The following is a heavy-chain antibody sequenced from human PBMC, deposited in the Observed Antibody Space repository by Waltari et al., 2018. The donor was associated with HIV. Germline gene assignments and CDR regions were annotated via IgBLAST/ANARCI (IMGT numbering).Heavy chain of an antibody. Sequence: QVQLQESGPGLVKPSETLSLTCTVSGGSLSSYYWSWIRQPPGKGLEWIGYIYYSGSTNYNPSLKSRVTISVDTSKNQFSLKLSSVTAADTAVYYCARDYRRDYGMDVWGQGTTVTVSS. J-gene: IGHJ6*02. CDR3: ARDYRRDYGMDV. V-gene: IGHV4-59*01. CDR1: GGSLSSYY. CDR2: IYYSGST.